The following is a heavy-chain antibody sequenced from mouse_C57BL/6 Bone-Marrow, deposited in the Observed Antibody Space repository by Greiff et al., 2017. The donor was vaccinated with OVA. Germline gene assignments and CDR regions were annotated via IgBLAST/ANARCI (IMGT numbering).Heavy chain of an antibody. D-gene: IGHD1-1*01. CDR3: APYGSSLAY. J-gene: IGHJ3*01. Sequence: EVKLMESGGDLVKPGGSLKLSCAASGFTFSSYGMSWVRQTPDKRLEWVATISSGGSYTYYPDSVKGRFTISRDNAKNTLYLQMSSLKSEDTAMYYCAPYGSSLAYWGQGTLVTVSA. CDR1: GFTFSSYG. V-gene: IGHV5-6*01. CDR2: ISSGGSYT.